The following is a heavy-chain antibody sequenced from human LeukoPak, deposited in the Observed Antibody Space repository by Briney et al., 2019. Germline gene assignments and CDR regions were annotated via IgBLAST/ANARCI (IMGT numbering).Heavy chain of an antibody. V-gene: IGHV3-33*08. J-gene: IGHJ3*02. CDR2: IWYDGSNK. D-gene: IGHD2-21*02. CDR1: GFTVSSNH. Sequence: GGSLRLSCAASGFTVSSNHMSWVRQAPGKGLEWVAVIWYDGSNKYYADSVKGRFTISRDNSKNTLYLQMNSLRAEDTAVYYCARERVVTATDAFDIWGQGTMVTVSS. CDR3: ARERVVTATDAFDI.